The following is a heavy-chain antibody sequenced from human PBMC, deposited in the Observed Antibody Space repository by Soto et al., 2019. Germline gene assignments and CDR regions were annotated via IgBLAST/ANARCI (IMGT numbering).Heavy chain of an antibody. Sequence: QVQLLQSGAEVKKPGASVKVSCKVSGHTLTELSMHWVRQAPGRGLEWMGGFDPEDGETISAQKFQGRVTMTEDTSTDSTYMELTNLRSGDTAVYYCAAGGTRWLHSPFDYWGQGTLVTISS. D-gene: IGHD1-1*01. CDR3: AAGGTRWLHSPFDY. CDR2: FDPEDGET. V-gene: IGHV1-24*01. CDR1: GHTLTELS. J-gene: IGHJ4*02.